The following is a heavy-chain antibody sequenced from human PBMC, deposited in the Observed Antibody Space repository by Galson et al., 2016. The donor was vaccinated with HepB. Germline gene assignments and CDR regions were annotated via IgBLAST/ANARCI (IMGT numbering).Heavy chain of an antibody. CDR2: VYYSGTT. D-gene: IGHD4-11*01. CDR3: ARAVSAFGKGWFDP. Sequence: SETLSLTCSVSSGSIGSYHWNWIRQPPGKGLEWIGSVYYSGTTAYNPSLKSRVTISVDTSKNQFSLNLDSVTAADTAMHYCARAVSAFGKGWFDPWGQGILVTVSS. J-gene: IGHJ5*02. CDR1: SGSIGSYH. V-gene: IGHV4-59*01.